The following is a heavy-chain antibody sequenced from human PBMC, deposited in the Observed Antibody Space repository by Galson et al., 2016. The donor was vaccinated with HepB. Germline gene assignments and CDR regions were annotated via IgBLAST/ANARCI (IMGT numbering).Heavy chain of an antibody. CDR2: IYYYTGST. D-gene: IGHD6-19*01. CDR1: GVSISSRSYY. Sequence: SETLSLTCTVSGVSISSRSYYWGWIRQPPGKGLEWIGSIYYYTGSTYYNPSLKSRVTISADTSKNQFSLRLSSVTAADTAVYYGARHIAVTATGDWFDPWGQGTLDIVSS. J-gene: IGHJ5*02. CDR3: ARHIAVTATGDWFDP. V-gene: IGHV4-39*01.